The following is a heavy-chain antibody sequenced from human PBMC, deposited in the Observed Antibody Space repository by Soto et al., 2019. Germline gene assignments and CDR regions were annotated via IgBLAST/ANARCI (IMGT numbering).Heavy chain of an antibody. CDR3: AASRELGYCSSTSCQPPPFGWFDP. V-gene: IGHV4-31*03. CDR2: IYYSGST. CDR1: GGSISSGGYY. D-gene: IGHD2-2*01. Sequence: QVQLQESGPGLVKPSQTLSLTCTVSGGSISSGGYYWSWIRQHPGKGLEWIGYIYYSGSTYYNPSLKSRFTLSVATSKNQSSLKLSSVTAADTAVYYCAASRELGYCSSTSCQPPPFGWFDPWGQGTLVTVSS. J-gene: IGHJ5*02.